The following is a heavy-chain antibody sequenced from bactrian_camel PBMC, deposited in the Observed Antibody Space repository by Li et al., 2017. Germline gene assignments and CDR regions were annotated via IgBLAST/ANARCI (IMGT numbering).Heavy chain of an antibody. Sequence: HVQLVESGGGSVQAGGSLKLSCVASGYIFIICGMGWYRQAPGKERELFSTITKDGTTSYADSVKGRFTISQDIAKNTLYLQMNNLKPEDTAMYYCAAEGTGGYYYTAFRYWGQGTQVTVS. D-gene: IGHD2*01. CDR1: GYIFIICG. CDR2: ITKDGTT. J-gene: IGHJ6*01. CDR3: AAEGTGGYYYTAFRY. V-gene: IGHV3S53*01.